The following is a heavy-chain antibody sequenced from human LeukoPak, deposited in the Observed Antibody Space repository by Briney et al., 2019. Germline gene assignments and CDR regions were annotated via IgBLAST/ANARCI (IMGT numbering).Heavy chain of an antibody. CDR3: ARLDCVLEGCYNH. Sequence: SETLSLTCSVSGVSVTTSFWNWIRQSPGKGLEWIGYVSSAGTTNYTPALRSRLIMSVDTAKNDISLILTSVTAADTAIYYCARLDCVLEGCYNHWGRGTLVTVSS. J-gene: IGHJ4*01. CDR1: GVSVTTSF. V-gene: IGHV4-59*08. CDR2: VSSAGTT. D-gene: IGHD2-15*01.